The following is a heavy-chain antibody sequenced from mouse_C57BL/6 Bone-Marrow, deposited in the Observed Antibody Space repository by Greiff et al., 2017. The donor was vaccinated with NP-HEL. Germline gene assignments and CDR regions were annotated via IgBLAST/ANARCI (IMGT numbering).Heavy chain of an antibody. D-gene: IGHD3-2*02. Sequence: EVKVVESGGDLVKPGGSLKLSCAASGFTFSSYGMSWVRQTPDKRLEWVATISSGGSYTYYPDSVKGRFTLSRDNAKNTLYLQMSSLKSEDTAMYYCARWASSGSWAYWGQGTLVTVSA. V-gene: IGHV5-6*01. J-gene: IGHJ3*01. CDR3: ARWASSGSWAY. CDR2: ISSGGSYT. CDR1: GFTFSSYG.